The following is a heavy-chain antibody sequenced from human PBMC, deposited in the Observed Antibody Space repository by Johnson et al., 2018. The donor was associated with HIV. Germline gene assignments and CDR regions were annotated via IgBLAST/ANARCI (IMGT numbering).Heavy chain of an antibody. V-gene: IGHV3-30*18. J-gene: IGHJ3*02. CDR2: ISYDGSNK. D-gene: IGHD4-17*01. CDR3: AKDHDYGDAFDI. CDR1: GLSFDSYS. Sequence: QVQLVESGGGLVQPGGSLRLSCKASGLSFDSYSMSWVRQAPGKGLEWVAIISYDGSNKYYADSVKGRFTISRDNSKNTLFLQMNSLRAEDTAVYYCAKDHDYGDAFDIWGQGTMVTVSS.